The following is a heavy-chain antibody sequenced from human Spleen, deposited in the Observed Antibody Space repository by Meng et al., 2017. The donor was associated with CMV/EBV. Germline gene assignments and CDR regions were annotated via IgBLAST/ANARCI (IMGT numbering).Heavy chain of an antibody. CDR1: GYTFTAHY. D-gene: IGHD2-2*01. CDR2: IHPHRGDT. J-gene: IGHJ6*02. Sequence: ASVKVSCKASGYTFTAHYFHWVRQAPGQGLEWMGWIHPHRGDTNYAQQFQGRVTLTRDTSINTGYMELTRLTSDDTAVYYCARIPSDCSSTSCYYYYGMDVWGQGTTVTVSS. V-gene: IGHV1-2*02. CDR3: ARIPSDCSSTSCYYYYGMDV.